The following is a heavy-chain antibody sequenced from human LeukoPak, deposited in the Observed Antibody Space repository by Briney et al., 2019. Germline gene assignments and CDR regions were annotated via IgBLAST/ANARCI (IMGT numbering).Heavy chain of an antibody. Sequence: GGSLRLSCAASGFTFDDYAMHWVRQAPGKGLEWVSLISGDGGSTYYADSVKGRFTISRDNSKNSLYLQMNSLRTEGTALYYCAKDTGGSYAFDIWGQGTMVTVSS. CDR2: ISGDGGST. CDR1: GFTFDDYA. CDR3: AKDTGGSYAFDI. D-gene: IGHD1-26*01. V-gene: IGHV3-43*02. J-gene: IGHJ3*02.